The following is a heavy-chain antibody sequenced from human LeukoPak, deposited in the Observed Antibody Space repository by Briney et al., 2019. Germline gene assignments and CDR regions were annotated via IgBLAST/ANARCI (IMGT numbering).Heavy chain of an antibody. Sequence: ASVKVSCKASGYTFTSYGISWVRQAPGQGLEWMGWISAYNGNTNDAQKLQGRVTMTTDTSTSTAYMELSSLRSEDTAVYYCARPMIVDAFDIWGQGTMVTVSS. CDR2: ISAYNGNT. CDR3: ARPMIVDAFDI. D-gene: IGHD3-22*01. CDR1: GYTFTSYG. J-gene: IGHJ3*02. V-gene: IGHV1-18*01.